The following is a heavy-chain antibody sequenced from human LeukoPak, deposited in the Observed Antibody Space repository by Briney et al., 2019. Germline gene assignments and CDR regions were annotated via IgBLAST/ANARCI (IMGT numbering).Heavy chain of an antibody. CDR3: ARDSDGFD. J-gene: IGHJ4*02. V-gene: IGHV4-34*01. Sequence: SETLSLTCAVYGGSFSGYYWSWIRQPPGKGLEWIGSIYHSGSTYYNPSLKSRVTISVDTSKNQFSLKLSSVTAADTAVYYCARDSDGFDWGQGTLVTVSP. D-gene: IGHD3-10*01. CDR1: GGSFSGYY. CDR2: IYHSGST.